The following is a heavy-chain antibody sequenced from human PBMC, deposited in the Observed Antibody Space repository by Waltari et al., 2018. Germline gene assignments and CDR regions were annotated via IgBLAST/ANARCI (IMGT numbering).Heavy chain of an antibody. CDR1: TFYISDGYY. V-gene: IGHV4-38-2*02. CDR2: IYHSGTT. J-gene: IGHJ6*02. CDR3: ARDQRFLESLYPYYYALDA. Sequence: QVQLQESGPGLVKPSETLSLTCAVPTFYISDGYYWGWIRQSPGKGLEWIGSIYHSGTTHYNPSLESRVTISVDRSRNQFSLKVTSVSAADTAVYFCARDQRFLESLYPYYYALDAWGRGITVTVSS. D-gene: IGHD3-3*01.